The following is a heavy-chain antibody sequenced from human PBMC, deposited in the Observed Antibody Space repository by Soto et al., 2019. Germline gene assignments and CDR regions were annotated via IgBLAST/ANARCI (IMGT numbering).Heavy chain of an antibody. Sequence: LSLTCAISGDSVSSNSAAWNWIRQSPSRGLEWLGRTYYRSKWYNDYAVSVKSRITINPDTSKNQFSLQLNSVTPEDTAVYYCARGGQWLETGYYYYYGMDVWGQGTTVTVSS. V-gene: IGHV6-1*01. J-gene: IGHJ6*02. CDR2: TYYRSKWYN. CDR3: ARGGQWLETGYYYYYGMDV. CDR1: GDSVSSNSAA. D-gene: IGHD6-19*01.